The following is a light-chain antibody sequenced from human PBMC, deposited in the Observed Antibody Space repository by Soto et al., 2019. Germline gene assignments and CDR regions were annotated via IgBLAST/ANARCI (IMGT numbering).Light chain of an antibody. CDR1: QGISSY. CDR2: AAS. J-gene: IGKJ5*01. Sequence: IQLTQSPSSLSASVGDRVTITCRASQGISSYLAWYQQKPGKAPKLLIYAASTLQSGVPSRFSGSGSGTEFTLTISSLQPDDSATYYCQQLNSYPPATFGQGTRLEIK. CDR3: QQLNSYPPAT. V-gene: IGKV1-9*01.